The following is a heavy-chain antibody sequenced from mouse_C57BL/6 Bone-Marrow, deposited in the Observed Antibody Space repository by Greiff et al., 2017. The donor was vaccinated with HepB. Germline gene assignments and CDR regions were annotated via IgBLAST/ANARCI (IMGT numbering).Heavy chain of an antibody. Sequence: QVQLKQSGPGLVQPSQSLSITCTVSGFSLTSYGVHWVRQPPGKGLEWLGVIWSGGSTDYNAAFISRLSISKDNSKSQVFFKMNSLHADDTAIYYCAKNRGWLGDWGQGTLVTVSA. V-gene: IGHV2-4*01. CDR2: IWSGGST. CDR1: GFSLTSYG. J-gene: IGHJ3*01. CDR3: AKNRGWLGD. D-gene: IGHD1-1*02.